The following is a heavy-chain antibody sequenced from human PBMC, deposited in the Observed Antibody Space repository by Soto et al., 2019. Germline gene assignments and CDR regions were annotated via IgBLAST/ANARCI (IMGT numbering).Heavy chain of an antibody. CDR3: ARAPEAIAAREDWFDH. CDR1: RGSISSGRYY. Sequence: TLSLTCTVSRGSISSGRYYWSWIRQHRGKGLEWIRYIYCSACTYYNPSRKSRVTISVDTSKNQFSLKLSAVTAADTAVYYRARAPEAIAAREDWFDHWGKGNLVTISS. J-gene: IGHJ5*02. V-gene: IGHV4-31*03. D-gene: IGHD6-6*01. CDR2: IYCSACT.